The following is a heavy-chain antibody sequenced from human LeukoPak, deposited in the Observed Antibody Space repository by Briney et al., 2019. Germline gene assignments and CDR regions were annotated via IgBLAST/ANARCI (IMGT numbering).Heavy chain of an antibody. D-gene: IGHD3-10*02. J-gene: IGHJ6*04. Sequence: SGGSLRLSCAASGFTFSDYYMSWIRQAPGKGLEWVSYISSSGSTIYYADPVKRRFNISRDNAKNSLYLQMNSLRAEDTAVYYCAELGITMIGGVWGKGTTVTISS. CDR3: AELGITMIGGV. CDR1: GFTFSDYY. CDR2: ISSSGSTI. V-gene: IGHV3-11*04.